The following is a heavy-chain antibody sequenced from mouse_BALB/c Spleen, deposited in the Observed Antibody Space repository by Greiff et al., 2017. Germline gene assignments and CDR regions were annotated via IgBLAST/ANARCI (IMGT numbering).Heavy chain of an antibody. CDR3: ARGRDSWFAY. J-gene: IGHJ3*01. Sequence: LVKPGASVKMSCKASGYSFTGYYMHWVKQSHGKSLEWIGYISCYNGATSYNQKFKGKATFTVDTSSSTAYMQFNSLTSEDSAVYYCARGRDSWFAYWGQGTLVTVSA. D-gene: IGHD3-3*01. CDR2: ISCYNGAT. V-gene: IGHV1S34*01. CDR1: GYSFTGYY.